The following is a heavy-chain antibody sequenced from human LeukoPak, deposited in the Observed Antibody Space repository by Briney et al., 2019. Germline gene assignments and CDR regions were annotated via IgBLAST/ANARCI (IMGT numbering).Heavy chain of an antibody. Sequence: PSETLSLTCAVYGGSFSGYYWSWIRQPPGKGLEWIGEINHSGSTNYNPSLKSRVTISVDTSKNQFSLKLSSVTAADTAVYYCARHWRVVPAAIRFDPWGQGTLVTVSS. CDR1: GGSFSGYY. D-gene: IGHD2-2*01. J-gene: IGHJ5*02. V-gene: IGHV4-34*01. CDR3: ARHWRVVPAAIRFDP. CDR2: INHSGST.